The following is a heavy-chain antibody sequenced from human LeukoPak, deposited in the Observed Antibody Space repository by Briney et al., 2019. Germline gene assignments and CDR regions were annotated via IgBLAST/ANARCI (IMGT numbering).Heavy chain of an antibody. V-gene: IGHV4-39*01. CDR2: IYYSGST. Sequence: PSETLSLTCAVYAGSFSSYYWGWIRQPPGKGLEWMGSIYYSGSTYYNPSLKRRVTISVDTSKSQFSLKLSSVTAADTAVYYCARGLMTAAATFDYWGQGTLVTVSS. J-gene: IGHJ4*02. CDR3: ARGLMTAAATFDY. D-gene: IGHD6-13*01. CDR1: AGSFSSYY.